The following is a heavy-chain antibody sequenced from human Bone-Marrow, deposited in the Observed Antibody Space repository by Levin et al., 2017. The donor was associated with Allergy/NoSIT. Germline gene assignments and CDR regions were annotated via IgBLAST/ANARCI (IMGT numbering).Heavy chain of an antibody. Sequence: PSETLSLTCSVSGASITSGDHYWSWIRQSPGKGLEWIGYIYYSGSTHYNPSLMTRITISLDPSKNHFSLKLRSVTVADTAVYYCACLSYYYGAGTHPDEDYWGQGALVIVSS. D-gene: IGHD3-10*01. CDR1: GASITSGDHY. V-gene: IGHV4-30-4*01. J-gene: IGHJ4*02. CDR3: ACLSYYYGAGTHPDEDY. CDR2: IYYSGST.